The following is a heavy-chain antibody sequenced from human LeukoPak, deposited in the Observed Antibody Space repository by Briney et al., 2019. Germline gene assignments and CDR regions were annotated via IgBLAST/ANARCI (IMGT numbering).Heavy chain of an antibody. CDR2: ISSNGGST. Sequence: GGSLRLSCSASGFTFSSYAMHWVRQAPGKGLEYVSAISSNGGSTYYADSVKGRFTISRDNSENTLYLQMSSLRSEDTAVYYCARAADYGDSSFDYWGQGTLVTVSS. V-gene: IGHV3-64D*06. CDR1: GFTFSSYA. CDR3: ARAADYGDSSFDY. J-gene: IGHJ4*02. D-gene: IGHD4-17*01.